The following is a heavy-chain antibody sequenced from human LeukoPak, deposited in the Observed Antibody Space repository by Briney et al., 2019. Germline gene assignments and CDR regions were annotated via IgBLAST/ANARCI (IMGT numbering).Heavy chain of an antibody. V-gene: IGHV3-43D*03. CDR2: ISWDGGST. D-gene: IGHD3-10*01. J-gene: IGHJ6*03. Sequence: GGSLRLSCAASGFTFDDYAMHWVRHAPGKGLEWVSVISWDGGSTYYADSVKGRFTISRDNSKNSLYLQMNSLRAEDTAVYYCAKDSGVGAYYYYYMDVWGKGTTVTVSS. CDR1: GFTFDDYA. CDR3: AKDSGVGAYYYYYMDV.